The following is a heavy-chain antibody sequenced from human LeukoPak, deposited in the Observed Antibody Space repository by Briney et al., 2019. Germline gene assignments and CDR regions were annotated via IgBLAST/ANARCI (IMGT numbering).Heavy chain of an antibody. CDR2: VYYSGST. J-gene: IGHJ4*02. V-gene: IGHV4-39*07. D-gene: IGHD6-13*01. Sequence: SETLSLTCTVSGGSIASSSDYWGWIRQPPGKGLECIGTVYYSGSTYHNPSLKSRVTISVDTSKNQFSLKLSSVTAADTAVYYCARRVRSISSSWYAYWGQGTLVTVSS. CDR3: ARRVRSISSSWYAY. CDR1: GGSIASSSDY.